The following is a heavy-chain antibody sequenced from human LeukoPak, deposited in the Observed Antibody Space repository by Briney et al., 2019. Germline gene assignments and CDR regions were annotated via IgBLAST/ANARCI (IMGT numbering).Heavy chain of an antibody. D-gene: IGHD3-22*01. CDR3: ARLRPRGYYDSFDY. CDR2: INTNTGNP. J-gene: IGHJ4*02. V-gene: IGHV7-4-1*02. Sequence: ASVKVSCKASGYTFTSCAVNWVRQAPGQGLEWMGWINTNTGNPTYAQAFTGRFVFSLDTSVSTAYLQISSLKAEDTAVYYCARLRPRGYYDSFDYWGQGTLVTVSS. CDR1: GYTFTSCA.